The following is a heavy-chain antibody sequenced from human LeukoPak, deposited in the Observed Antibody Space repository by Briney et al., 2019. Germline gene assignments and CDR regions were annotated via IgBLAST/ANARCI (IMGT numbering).Heavy chain of an antibody. CDR2: ISNDGSNK. CDR1: RFTFSNYG. J-gene: IGHJ4*02. Sequence: GGSLRLSCAASRFTFSNYGMHWVRQAPGKGLEWVAVISNDGSNKYYADSVKGRFTISRDNSRNTLYLQMNSLRAEDAAVYYCARDGSGRVPEMSAPDYWGQGTLVTVSS. D-gene: IGHD3-10*01. V-gene: IGHV3-30*03. CDR3: ARDGSGRVPEMSAPDY.